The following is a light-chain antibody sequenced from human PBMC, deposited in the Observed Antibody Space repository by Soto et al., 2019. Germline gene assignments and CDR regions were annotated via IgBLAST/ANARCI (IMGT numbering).Light chain of an antibody. J-gene: IGLJ7*01. CDR3: GTWDSSLSVRM. CDR1: TSNIGSNY. V-gene: IGLV1-51*02. CDR2: ENN. Sequence: QSVLTHSPSVSAAPGQTVTTSCSGSTSNIGSNYVSWYQHLPGTAPKLLIYENNKRPSGIPDRFSGSKSGTSATLGITGLQTGDEADYYCGTWDSSLSVRMFGGGTQLTVL.